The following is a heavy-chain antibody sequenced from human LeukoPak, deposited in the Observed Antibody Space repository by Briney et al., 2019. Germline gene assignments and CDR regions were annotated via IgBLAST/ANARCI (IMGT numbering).Heavy chain of an antibody. CDR2: IYPGDSDT. Sequence: GESLKISCKTSGYSFTSYWIAWVRQMPGKGLEWMGIIYPGDSDTTYSPSFQGHVTISADKSISTAFLQWSSLKASDTAIYYCARRWGTYDILTGYYRDQDAFDLWGQGTVVTVSS. CDR1: GYSFTSYW. CDR3: ARRWGTYDILTGYYRDQDAFDL. J-gene: IGHJ3*01. D-gene: IGHD3-9*01. V-gene: IGHV5-51*01.